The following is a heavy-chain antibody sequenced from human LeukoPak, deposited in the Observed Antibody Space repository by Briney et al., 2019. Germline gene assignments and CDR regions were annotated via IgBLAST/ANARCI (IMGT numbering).Heavy chain of an antibody. CDR3: ARNPPGIVGAPTHYCYYMDV. D-gene: IGHD1-26*01. CDR1: GFTFSSYW. V-gene: IGHV3-7*01. Sequence: GGSLRLSCAASGFTFSSYWMSWVRQAPGKGLQWVANIKQDGSEKNYVDSVKDRFSISRDNAKNSLYLQMNSLTAEDTAVYYCARNPPGIVGAPTHYCYYMDVWAGGPRSPSP. CDR2: IKQDGSEK. J-gene: IGHJ6*03.